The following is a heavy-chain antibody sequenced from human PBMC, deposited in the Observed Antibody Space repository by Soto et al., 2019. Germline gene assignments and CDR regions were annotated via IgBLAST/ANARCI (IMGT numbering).Heavy chain of an antibody. D-gene: IGHD3-3*01. V-gene: IGHV3-23*01. CDR3: AKDGVTIFGVVIGHNYYYGMDV. CDR1: GFTFSSYA. Sequence: LRLSCAASGFTFSSYAMSWVRQAPGKGLEWVSAISGSGGSTYYADSVKGRFTISRDNSKNTLYLQMNSLRAEDTAVYYCAKDGVTIFGVVIGHNYYYGMDVWGQGTTVTVSS. CDR2: ISGSGGST. J-gene: IGHJ6*02.